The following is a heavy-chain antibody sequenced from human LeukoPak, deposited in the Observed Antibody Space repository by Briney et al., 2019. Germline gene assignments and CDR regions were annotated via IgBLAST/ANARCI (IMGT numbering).Heavy chain of an antibody. CDR1: GFTFSSYS. CDR2: ISSAGITT. Sequence: PGGSLRLSCAASGFTFSSYSMTWVRQSPEKGLEWVAGISSAGITTYYADSVKGRFTISRDNYENTVHLQMSTVRAEDTAVYYCAKDVGALPVACFDYWGQGTPVTVSS. J-gene: IGHJ4*02. CDR3: AKDVGALPVACFDY. V-gene: IGHV3-23*01. D-gene: IGHD6-19*01.